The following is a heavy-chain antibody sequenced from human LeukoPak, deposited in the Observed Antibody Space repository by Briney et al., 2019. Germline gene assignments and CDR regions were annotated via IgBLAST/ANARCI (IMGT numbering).Heavy chain of an antibody. D-gene: IGHD3-9*01. CDR3: ARDLRHYDILTGYPFYYYYYYMDV. Sequence: SGTLSLTCAVSGGSISSSNWWSWVRQPPGKGLEWIGEIYHSGSTNYNPSLKSRVTISVDTSKNQFSLKLSSVTAADTAVYYCARDLRHYDILTGYPFYYYYYYMDVWGKGTTVTISS. CDR2: IYHSGST. V-gene: IGHV4-4*02. CDR1: GGSISSSNW. J-gene: IGHJ6*03.